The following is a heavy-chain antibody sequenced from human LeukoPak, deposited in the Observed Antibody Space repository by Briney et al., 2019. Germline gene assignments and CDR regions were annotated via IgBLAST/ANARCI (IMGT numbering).Heavy chain of an antibody. V-gene: IGHV4-30-2*01. D-gene: IGHD3-3*01. CDR2: IYHSGST. Sequence: SETLSLTCAVSGGSISSGGYSWSWIRQPPGKGLEWIGYIYHSGSTYYNPSLKSRVTISVDRSKNQFSLKLSSVTAADTAVYYCARARLGFWSGYYTGIPLDAFAIWGQGTMVTVSS. CDR1: GGSISSGGYS. J-gene: IGHJ3*02. CDR3: ARARLGFWSGYYTGIPLDAFAI.